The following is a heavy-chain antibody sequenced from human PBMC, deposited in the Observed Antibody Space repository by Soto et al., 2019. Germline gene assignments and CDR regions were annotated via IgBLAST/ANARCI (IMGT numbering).Heavy chain of an antibody. D-gene: IGHD2-2*01. V-gene: IGHV3-33*01. Sequence: GSALMLSCAASGFTFSSYGMHSVLLAPGKGLEWVSVIWYDGINKYYADSVKGRFTISRHNSKNTLYLQMNSLRAEDTAVYYCARGDIVVVTDPNRYYYYDYGMDVWGQGTAVTVSS. CDR2: IWYDGINK. CDR1: GFTFSSYG. CDR3: ARGDIVVVTDPNRYYYYDYGMDV. J-gene: IGHJ6*02.